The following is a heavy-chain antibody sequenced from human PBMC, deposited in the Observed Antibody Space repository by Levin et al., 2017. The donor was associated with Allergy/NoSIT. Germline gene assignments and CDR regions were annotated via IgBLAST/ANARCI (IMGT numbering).Heavy chain of an antibody. V-gene: IGHV1-24*01. J-gene: IGHJ3*02. CDR1: GYTLTELS. D-gene: IGHD4-17*01. Sequence: GESLKISCKVSGYTLTELSMHWVRQAPGKGLEWMGGFDPEDGETIYAQKFQGRVTMTEDTSTDTAYMELSSLRSEDTAVYYCATEADGDPLRGGWSAFDIWGQGTMVTVSS. CDR2: FDPEDGET. CDR3: ATEADGDPLRGGWSAFDI.